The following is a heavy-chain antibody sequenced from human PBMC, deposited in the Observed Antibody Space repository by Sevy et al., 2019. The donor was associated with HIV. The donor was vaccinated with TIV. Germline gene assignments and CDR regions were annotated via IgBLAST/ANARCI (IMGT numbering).Heavy chain of an antibody. V-gene: IGHV4-39*01. J-gene: IGHJ6*03. D-gene: IGHD3-16*02. CDR1: GGSISSSSYY. CDR3: ARHISMITFGGVIVRGDYYMDV. CDR2: IYYSGST. Sequence: SETLSLTCTVSGGSISSSSYYWGWIRQPPGKGLEWIGGIYYSGSTYYNPSLKSRVTISVDTSKNQFSLKLSSVTAADTAVYYCARHISMITFGGVIVRGDYYMDVWGKGTTVTVSS.